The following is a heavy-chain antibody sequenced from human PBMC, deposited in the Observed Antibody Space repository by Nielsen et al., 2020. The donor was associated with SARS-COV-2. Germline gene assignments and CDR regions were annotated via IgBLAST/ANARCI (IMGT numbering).Heavy chain of an antibody. D-gene: IGHD2-15*01. V-gene: IGHV1-3*01. CDR3: ARGNCSGTTCYGLDY. J-gene: IGHJ4*02. CDR2: INPGNGDT. CDR1: GFVLTYYA. Sequence: ASVQVSCKASGFVLTYYAVHWVRQAPGQGLEWVGWINPGNGDTKYSQKFQGRVSLTRDTPATTAYMELSSLRSEDTAVYFCARGNCSGTTCYGLDYWGQGTLVSVSS.